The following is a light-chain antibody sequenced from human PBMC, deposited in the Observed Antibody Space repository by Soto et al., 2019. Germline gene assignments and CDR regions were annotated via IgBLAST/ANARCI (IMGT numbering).Light chain of an antibody. J-gene: IGKJ1*01. Sequence: LVMTQSPDTLSVSPGDRATLSCRASQSITEKVVWYQQKSGQAPRLLIFGAFTRAAGVPDRLSGSGSGTELNLTISSLQSEDFAVYYCQQYGSSPWTSGQGTKVDIK. CDR1: QSITEK. CDR2: GAF. CDR3: QQYGSSPWT. V-gene: IGKV3-15*01.